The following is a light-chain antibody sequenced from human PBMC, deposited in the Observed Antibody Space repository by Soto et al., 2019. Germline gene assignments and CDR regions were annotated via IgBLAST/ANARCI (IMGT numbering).Light chain of an antibody. CDR2: DAS. J-gene: IGKJ4*01. Sequence: EIVLTQSPGTLSLSPGESATLSCRASQIVGRDYLAWFQHKPGQAPRLLIYDASTRATGVPDRFSGTGSGTDFSLTVSRLEPEDIAVYYCHQYAYSPLTFGGGTTVEIK. V-gene: IGKV3-20*01. CDR3: HQYAYSPLT. CDR1: QIVGRDY.